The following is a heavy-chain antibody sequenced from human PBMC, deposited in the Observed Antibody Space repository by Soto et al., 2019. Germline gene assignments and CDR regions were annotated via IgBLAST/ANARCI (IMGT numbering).Heavy chain of an antibody. CDR2: IIPMFGKA. V-gene: IGHV1-69*01. CDR3: ARGYRDGYFYAMDV. Sequence: QVLLVQSGAEVKKSGSSVKVSCKASGGTFSSYAINWVRQAPGQGLEWMGGIIPMFGKANYAENFQGRVTISADESTITAYMELSSLTSDDAAVYYCARGYRDGYFYAMDVWGQGNTVTVSS. J-gene: IGHJ6*02. CDR1: GGTFSSYA. D-gene: IGHD2-2*02.